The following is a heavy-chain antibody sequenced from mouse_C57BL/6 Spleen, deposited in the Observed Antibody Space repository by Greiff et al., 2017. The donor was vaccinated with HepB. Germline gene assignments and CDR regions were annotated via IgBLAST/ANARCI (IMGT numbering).Heavy chain of an antibody. CDR2: IDPANGNT. Sequence: VQLQQSVAELVRPRASVKLSCTASGFNIKNTYMHWVKQRPEQGLEWIGRIDPANGNTKYAPKFQGKATITADTSSNTAYLQLSSLTSEDTAIYYCASYTAVVAGAMDYWGQGTSVTVSS. CDR1: GFNIKNTY. CDR3: ASYTAVVAGAMDY. D-gene: IGHD1-1*01. J-gene: IGHJ4*01. V-gene: IGHV14-3*01.